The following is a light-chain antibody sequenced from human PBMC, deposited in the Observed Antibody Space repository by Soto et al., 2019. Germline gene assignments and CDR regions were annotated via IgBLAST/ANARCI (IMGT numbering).Light chain of an antibody. V-gene: IGLV2-14*01. Sequence: QSSLTLPASLSGSPGQSSTISCTGTSSDIGGYNYVSWYQQHPGKVPKLMIYDVSNRPSGVSNRFSGSKSGNTASLTISGLQAEDEADYYCSSYTTSPLSYVFGTGTKVTVL. J-gene: IGLJ1*01. CDR3: SSYTTSPLSYV. CDR1: SSDIGGYNY. CDR2: DVS.